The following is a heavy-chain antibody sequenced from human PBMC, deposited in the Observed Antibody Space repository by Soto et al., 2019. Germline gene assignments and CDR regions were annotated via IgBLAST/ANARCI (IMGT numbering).Heavy chain of an antibody. Sequence: QVQLQESGPGLVKPSQTLSLTCTVSGGSISSGDSYWSWIRQSPGKGLEWIGYIYHRGSPYYNPSLLSRVSISVDPSKNQFALKLDSVTAADTAVYYCAREGAASHSYYYGTAVWGQGTTVTVSS. CDR2: IYHRGSP. V-gene: IGHV4-30-4*01. J-gene: IGHJ6*02. D-gene: IGHD3-16*01. CDR1: GGSISSGDSY. CDR3: AREGAASHSYYYGTAV.